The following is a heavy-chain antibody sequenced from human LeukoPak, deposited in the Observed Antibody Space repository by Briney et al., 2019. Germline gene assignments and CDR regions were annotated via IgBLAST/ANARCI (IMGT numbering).Heavy chain of an antibody. CDR3: AAGPPVIVGRPEYYLYMDV. CDR1: GHTLIELS. Sequence: ASVKVSCKVSGHTLIELSVHWVRQGPGRGLEWMATFDPEGGEILYAQKFKGRVTVTEDTSTDTAYMELSSLTFEDTAVYYCAAGPPVIVGRPEYYLYMDVWGKGTTVTVSS. V-gene: IGHV1-24*01. D-gene: IGHD2/OR15-2a*01. CDR2: FDPEGGEI. J-gene: IGHJ6*03.